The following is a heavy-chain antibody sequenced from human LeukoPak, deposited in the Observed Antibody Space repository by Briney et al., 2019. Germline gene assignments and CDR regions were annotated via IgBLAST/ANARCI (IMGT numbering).Heavy chain of an antibody. Sequence: KPSETLSLTCTVSGGSISSYYWSWIRQPPGKGLEWLGYIYYSGSTTYHPSLKSRVTISVDTSKNQFSLKLSSVTAADTAVYYCARRRLEWLSRAFDYWGQGTLVTVSS. D-gene: IGHD3-3*01. CDR3: ARRRLEWLSRAFDY. CDR2: IYYSGST. J-gene: IGHJ4*02. V-gene: IGHV4-59*08. CDR1: GGSISSYY.